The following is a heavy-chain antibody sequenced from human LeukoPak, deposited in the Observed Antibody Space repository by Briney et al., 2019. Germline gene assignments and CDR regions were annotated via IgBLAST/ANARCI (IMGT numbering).Heavy chain of an antibody. J-gene: IGHJ3*02. D-gene: IGHD3-22*01. CDR3: ATYDSSGYKYQDAFDI. CDR1: GVSFSGYY. Sequence: SETLSLTCAVYGVSFSGYYWSWLRQPPGKGLEWIGEINHSGSTNYNPSLKSRVTISVDTSKNQFSLKLSSVTAADTAVYYCATYDSSGYKYQDAFDIWGQGTMVTVSS. V-gene: IGHV4-34*01. CDR2: INHSGST.